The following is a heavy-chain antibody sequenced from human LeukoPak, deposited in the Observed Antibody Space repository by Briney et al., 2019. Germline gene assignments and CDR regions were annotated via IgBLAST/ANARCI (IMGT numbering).Heavy chain of an antibody. CDR3: ARTYYYDSSGYSGYWYFDL. J-gene: IGHJ2*01. D-gene: IGHD3-22*01. V-gene: IGHV4-34*01. CDR1: GGSFSGYY. CDR2: INHSGST. Sequence: PSETLSLTCAVYGGSFSGYYWSWIRQPPGKGLEWIGEINHSGSTNYNPSLKSRVTISVDTSKNQFSLKLSSVTAADTAVYYCARTYYYDSSGYSGYWYFDLWGRGTLVTVSS.